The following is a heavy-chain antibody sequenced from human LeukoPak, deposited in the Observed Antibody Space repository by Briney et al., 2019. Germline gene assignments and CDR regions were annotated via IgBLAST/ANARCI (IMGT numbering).Heavy chain of an antibody. V-gene: IGHV5-51*01. Sequence: PGESLKIFCKGSGYRFTSYWIGWVRQKPGKGLECMGIIYPGDSETRYSPSFQGQVTISADKSDSTAYLQWSSLKASDTAMYYCARGASSSGYQNWLDPWGQGTLVTVSS. CDR3: ARGASSSGYQNWLDP. J-gene: IGHJ5*02. CDR2: IYPGDSET. CDR1: GYRFTSYW. D-gene: IGHD3-22*01.